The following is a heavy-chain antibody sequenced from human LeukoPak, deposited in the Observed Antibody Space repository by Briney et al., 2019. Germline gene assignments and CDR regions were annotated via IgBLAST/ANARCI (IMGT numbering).Heavy chain of an antibody. CDR1: GYNFNNYG. D-gene: IGHD1-26*01. CDR2: ISAKTGNT. V-gene: IGHV1-18*01. J-gene: IGHJ6*02. CDR3: AGGSYPYSHGMDV. Sequence: APVKVSCKASGYNFNNYGVSWVRQAPGQGLEWMGWISAKTGNTNYAQKVQGRVTMTTDTSTTTAYMELRSLGSDDTAVYYCAGGSYPYSHGMDVWGQGTTVTVSS.